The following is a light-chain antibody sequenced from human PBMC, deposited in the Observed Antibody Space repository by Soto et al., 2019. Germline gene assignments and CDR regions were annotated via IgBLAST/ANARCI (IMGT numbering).Light chain of an antibody. CDR1: SSNIGAGYD. Sequence: QSVLTQPPPVSGAPGQRVTISCTGSSSNIGAGYDVHWYQQLPGTAPKLLIYGNSNRPSGVPDRFSGSKSGTSASLAITGLAAEDEADYYCQSYDSSLGGWVFGGGTKLTVL. CDR2: GNS. J-gene: IGLJ3*02. CDR3: QSYDSSLGGWV. V-gene: IGLV1-40*01.